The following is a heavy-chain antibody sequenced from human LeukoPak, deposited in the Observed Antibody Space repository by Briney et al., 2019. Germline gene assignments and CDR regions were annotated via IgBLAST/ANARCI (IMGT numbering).Heavy chain of an antibody. Sequence: GGSLRLSCAASGFTFSSYSMNWARQAPGMGLEWVSSISSSSSYIYYADSVKGRFTISRDNAKNSLYLQMNSLRAEDTAVYYCARWVDSSFDGFFDPWGQGTLVTVSS. J-gene: IGHJ5*02. CDR3: ARWVDSSFDGFFDP. V-gene: IGHV3-21*01. CDR1: GFTFSSYS. D-gene: IGHD3-22*01. CDR2: ISSSSSYI.